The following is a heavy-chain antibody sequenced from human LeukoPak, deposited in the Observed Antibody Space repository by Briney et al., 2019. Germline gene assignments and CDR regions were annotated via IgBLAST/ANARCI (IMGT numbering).Heavy chain of an antibody. CDR1: GLTFSTLD. Sequence: GESLRLSCASPGLTFSTLDMSWVRQAPGKGLEWVSGISGSGGGTYYGESVKGRFTISRDNSKNTLYLQKNSLRVEDTAVYYCAASPTGIMAAAGTGGYWGQGTQVTVSS. D-gene: IGHD6-13*01. CDR3: AASPTGIMAAAGTGGY. V-gene: IGHV3-23*01. J-gene: IGHJ4*02. CDR2: ISGSGGGT.